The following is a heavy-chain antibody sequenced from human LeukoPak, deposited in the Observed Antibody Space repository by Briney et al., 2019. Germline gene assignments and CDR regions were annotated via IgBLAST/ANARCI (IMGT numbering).Heavy chain of an antibody. D-gene: IGHD2-2*01. CDR1: GGSISSGSYY. Sequence: SQTLSLTCTVSGGSISSGSYYWSWIRQPAGKGLEWIGRIYTSGSTNYNPSLKSRVTISVDTSKNQFSLKLSSVTAADTALYYCARGKVVPAAPYNCYYYGMDVWGQGTTVTVSS. V-gene: IGHV4-61*02. CDR2: IYTSGST. J-gene: IGHJ6*02. CDR3: ARGKVVPAAPYNCYYYGMDV.